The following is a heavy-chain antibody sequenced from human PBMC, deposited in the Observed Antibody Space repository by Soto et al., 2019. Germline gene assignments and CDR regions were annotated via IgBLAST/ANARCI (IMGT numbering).Heavy chain of an antibody. CDR1: GGSISSGGYY. CDR3: ARALAPYGDYGVWYFAY. CDR2: IYYSGST. J-gene: IGHJ4*02. V-gene: IGHV4-31*03. D-gene: IGHD4-17*01. Sequence: QVQLQESGPGLVKPSQTLSLTCTVSGGSISSGGYYWSWIRQHPGKGLEWIGYIYYSGSTYYNPSLKSRVTISVDTSKNQFSLKLSSVTAADTAVYYCARALAPYGDYGVWYFAYWGQGTLVTVSS.